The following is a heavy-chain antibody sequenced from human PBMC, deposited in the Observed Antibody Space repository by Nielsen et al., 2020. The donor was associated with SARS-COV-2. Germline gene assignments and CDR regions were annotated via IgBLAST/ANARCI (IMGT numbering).Heavy chain of an antibody. Sequence: WIRQPPGKGLEWIGEINQSGSTNYNPSLKSRVTISVDTSKYQFSLKLSSVTAADTEFSLKLSSVTAADTAVYYCARGLIAAIDAFDIWGQGTMVTVSS. CDR3: LSSVTAADTAVYYCARGLIAAIDAFDI. J-gene: IGHJ3*02. D-gene: IGHD6-25*01. CDR2: INQSGST. V-gene: IGHV4-34*01.